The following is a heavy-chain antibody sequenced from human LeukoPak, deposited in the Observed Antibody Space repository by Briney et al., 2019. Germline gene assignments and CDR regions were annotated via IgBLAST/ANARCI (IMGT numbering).Heavy chain of an antibody. CDR1: GFTFSNSA. D-gene: IGHD3-9*01. V-gene: IGHV3-23*01. Sequence: GPSLRLSCAASGFTFSNSAMGCVRQAPGKGLEWLSAITGSGGNTYYAVSVKGRSTISRDNSKNTVFLQMNSLRAEDTAVYYCAKWGDYDVLTGYYVSDYWGQGTLVTVSS. J-gene: IGHJ4*02. CDR3: AKWGDYDVLTGYYVSDY. CDR2: ITGSGGNT.